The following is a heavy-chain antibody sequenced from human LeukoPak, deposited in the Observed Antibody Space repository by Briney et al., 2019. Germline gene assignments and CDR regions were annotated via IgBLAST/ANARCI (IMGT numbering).Heavy chain of an antibody. CDR3: ARKIAAYYMDV. V-gene: IGHV3-48*03. CDR2: ISSSGTTI. J-gene: IGHJ6*03. Sequence: GGSLRLSCAASGFTFSSYEMNWVRQVPGKGLEWISYISSSGTTIYYADSVKGRFTISRDNAKNSLYLQMNSLRAEDTAVYYCARKIAAYYMDVWGKGTTVTVSS. CDR1: GFTFSSYE. D-gene: IGHD6-25*01.